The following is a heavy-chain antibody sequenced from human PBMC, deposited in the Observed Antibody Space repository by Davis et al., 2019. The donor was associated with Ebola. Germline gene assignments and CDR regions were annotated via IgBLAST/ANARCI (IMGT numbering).Heavy chain of an antibody. J-gene: IGHJ4*02. CDR2: ISGSGDTT. Sequence: GGSLRLSCAASGFTFSSYGMSWVRQAPGKGLEWVSSISGSGDTTNYADSVKGRFTMSRDNSMNTLYLQMNSLRAEDTAVYYCATLKTGVFWGQGTLVTASS. CDR3: ATLKTGVF. V-gene: IGHV3-23*01. CDR1: GFTFSSYG. D-gene: IGHD3-10*01.